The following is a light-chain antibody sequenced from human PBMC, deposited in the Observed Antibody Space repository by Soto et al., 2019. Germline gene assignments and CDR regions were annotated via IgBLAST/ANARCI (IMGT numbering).Light chain of an antibody. CDR1: QNVNNF. CDR3: QQRSNWPT. CDR2: DAS. Sequence: EVVLTQSPATLSLSPGDXATFSCRASQNVNNFLAWYQQKPGQAPRILIYDASNRATGIPARFSGSGSGTDFTLTISSLESEDFAIYYCQQRSNWPTLGQGTRLEIK. V-gene: IGKV3-11*01. J-gene: IGKJ5*01.